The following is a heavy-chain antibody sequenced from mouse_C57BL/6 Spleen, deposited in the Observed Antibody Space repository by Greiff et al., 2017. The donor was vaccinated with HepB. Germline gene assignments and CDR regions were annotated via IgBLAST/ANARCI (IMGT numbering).Heavy chain of an antibody. J-gene: IGHJ1*03. V-gene: IGHV6-6*01. D-gene: IGHD4-1*01. CDR3: TREELGRGWYFDV. Sequence: EVKVEESGGGLVQPGGSMKLSCAASGFTFSDAWMDWVRQSPEKGLEWVAEIRNKANNHATYYAESVKGRFTISRDDSKSSVYLQMNSLRAEDTGIYYCTREELGRGWYFDVWGTGTTVTVSS. CDR2: IRNKANNHAT. CDR1: GFTFSDAW.